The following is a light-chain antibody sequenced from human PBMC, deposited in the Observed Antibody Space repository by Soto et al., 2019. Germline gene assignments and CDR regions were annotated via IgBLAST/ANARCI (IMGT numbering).Light chain of an antibody. Sequence: DIQMTQSPSSLSASVGDRVTITCRASQSISNYLNWYQQKPGKAPKVLIYAASNLQSGVPSRFSGSGSGTDFTLTISSLQPEDFATYYCQQSYSTPITFGQGTRL. CDR2: AAS. CDR1: QSISNY. V-gene: IGKV1-39*01. CDR3: QQSYSTPIT. J-gene: IGKJ5*01.